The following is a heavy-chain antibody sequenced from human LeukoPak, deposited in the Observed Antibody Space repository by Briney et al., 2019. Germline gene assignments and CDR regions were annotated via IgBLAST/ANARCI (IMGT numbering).Heavy chain of an antibody. CDR1: GFTFSSYA. Sequence: GGSLRLSCAASGFTFSSYAMSWVRQAPGKGLEWVSAISGSGVSTYYADSVKGRFTISRDNSKNTLYLQMNSLRAEDTAVYYCAKVLYCSSTSCYTPWDCWGQGTLVTVSS. D-gene: IGHD2-2*02. CDR2: ISGSGVST. J-gene: IGHJ4*02. CDR3: AKVLYCSSTSCYTPWDC. V-gene: IGHV3-23*01.